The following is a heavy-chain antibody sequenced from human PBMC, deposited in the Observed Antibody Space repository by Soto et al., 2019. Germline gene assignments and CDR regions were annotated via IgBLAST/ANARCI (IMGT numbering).Heavy chain of an antibody. CDR3: AREQDYYYGLDV. J-gene: IGHJ6*02. Sequence: EVQLVESGGGLVKPGGSLRLSCAASGFTFSSYSMNWVRQTPGKGLEWVSSISSSSSYIYYADSVKGRFTISRDNAENSLYLQMNSLRAEDTAVYSCAREQDYYYGLDVWGQGTTVTVSS. V-gene: IGHV3-21*01. CDR2: ISSSSSYI. CDR1: GFTFSSYS.